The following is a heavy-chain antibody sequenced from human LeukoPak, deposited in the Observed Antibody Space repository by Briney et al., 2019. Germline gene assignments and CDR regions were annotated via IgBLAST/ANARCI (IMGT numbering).Heavy chain of an antibody. J-gene: IGHJ3*02. CDR3: ARDFRPYNSASDDAFDI. CDR1: GYTFTSYG. D-gene: IGHD1-14*01. Sequence: GASVKVSCKTSGYTFTSYGVSWVRQAPGQGLEWMGWISPYNDNTNYVQKFQDRVTMTTDTSTSTAYMELRSLRSDDTAVYYCARDFRPYNSASDDAFDIWGQGTTVTVSS. V-gene: IGHV1-18*01. CDR2: ISPYNDNT.